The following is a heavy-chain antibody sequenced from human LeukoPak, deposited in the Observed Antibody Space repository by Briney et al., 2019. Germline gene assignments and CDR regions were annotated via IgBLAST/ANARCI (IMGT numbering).Heavy chain of an antibody. CDR1: GFTFSSYW. CDR2: IKQDGSEK. CDR3: ATDYSYGSGSYYNRFDN. V-gene: IGHV3-7*01. Sequence: PGGSLRLSCAASGFTFSSYWMSWVRQAPGKGLEWVANIKQDGSEKYYVDSVKGRFTISRDNSMNTLYLQMNSLRADDTAVYYCATDYSYGSGSYYNRFDNWGQGTLVTVSS. J-gene: IGHJ4*02. D-gene: IGHD3-10*01.